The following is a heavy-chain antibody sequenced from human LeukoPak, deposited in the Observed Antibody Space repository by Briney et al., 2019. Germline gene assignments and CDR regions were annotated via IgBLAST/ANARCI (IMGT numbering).Heavy chain of an antibody. Sequence: GGSLRLSCAASGFTFSSYGMHWVRQAPGKGLEWVAFIRYDGSNRYYADSVKGRFTISRDNSKNTLYLQMNSLRTEDTAVYYCAKPFNALGGWYGDYFDYWGQGTLVTVSS. CDR3: AKPFNALGGWYGDYFDY. V-gene: IGHV3-30*02. D-gene: IGHD6-19*01. J-gene: IGHJ4*02. CDR2: IRYDGSNR. CDR1: GFTFSSYG.